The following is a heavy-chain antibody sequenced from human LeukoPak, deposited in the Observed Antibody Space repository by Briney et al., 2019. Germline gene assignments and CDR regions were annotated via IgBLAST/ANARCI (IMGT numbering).Heavy chain of an antibody. V-gene: IGHV1-69*02. CDR3: ARSPHDILTGYYISWFDP. Sequence: SVKVSCKASGGTFSSYTISWVRQAPGQGLEWMGRIIPILGIANYAQKFQGRVTITADKSTSTAYMELSSLRSEDTAVYYCARSPHDILTGYYISWFDPWGQGTLVTVSS. CDR2: IIPILGIA. CDR1: GGTFSSYT. D-gene: IGHD3-9*01. J-gene: IGHJ5*02.